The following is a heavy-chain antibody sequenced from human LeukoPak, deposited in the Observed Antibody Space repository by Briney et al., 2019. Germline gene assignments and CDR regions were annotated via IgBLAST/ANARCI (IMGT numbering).Heavy chain of an antibody. CDR1: GFIFEHYG. D-gene: IGHD5-18*01. Sequence: PGGSLRLSCASSGFIFEHYGINWVRQAPGKGLEWVCGISSTGVKTAYADFVKGRLTISRDNVKKSVYLEVDSLRTEDTALYYCARRTLNSNGWFTVGGYMDVWGKGTTVTVSS. J-gene: IGHJ6*03. V-gene: IGHV3-20*04. CDR3: ARRTLNSNGWFTVGGYMDV. CDR2: ISSTGVKT.